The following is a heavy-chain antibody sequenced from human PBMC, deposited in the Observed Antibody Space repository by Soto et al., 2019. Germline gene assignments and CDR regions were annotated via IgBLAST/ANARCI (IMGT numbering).Heavy chain of an antibody. CDR1: GGTFSSYA. V-gene: IGHV1-69*13. J-gene: IGHJ4*02. CDR2: IIPIFGTA. CDR3: ARVKVRGNDFDY. D-gene: IGHD3-10*01. Sequence: ASVKVSCKASGGTFSSYAISWVRQAPGQGLEWMGGIIPIFGTANYAQKFQGRVTITADESTSTAYMELSSLRSEDTAVYYCARVKVRGNDFDYWGQGTLVTVSS.